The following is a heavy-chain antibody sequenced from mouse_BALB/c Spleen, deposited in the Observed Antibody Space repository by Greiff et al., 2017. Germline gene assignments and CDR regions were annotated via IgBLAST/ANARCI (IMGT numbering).Heavy chain of an antibody. CDR2: ISYSGST. Sequence: VQLKESGPSLVKPSQTLSLTCSVTGDSITSCYWNWIRKFPGNKLEYMGYISYSGSTYYNPSLKSRISITRDTSKNQYYLQLNSVTTEDTATYYCARCWLLRHAMDYWGQGTSVTVSS. D-gene: IGHD2-3*01. J-gene: IGHJ4*01. CDR1: GDSITSCY. CDR3: ARCWLLRHAMDY. V-gene: IGHV3-8*02.